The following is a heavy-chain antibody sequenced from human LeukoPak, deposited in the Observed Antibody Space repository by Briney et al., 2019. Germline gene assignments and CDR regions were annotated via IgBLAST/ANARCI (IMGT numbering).Heavy chain of an antibody. J-gene: IGHJ4*02. D-gene: IGHD5-18*01. CDR1: GFTFSSYG. CDR2: ISSSSSYI. CDR3: ARVDTAMVFDY. Sequence: KSGGSLRLSCAASGFTFSSYGMTWVRQAPGKGLEWVSYISSSSSYIYYADSVKGRFTISRDNAKNSLYLQMNSLRAEDTAVYYCARVDTAMVFDYWGQGTLVTVSS. V-gene: IGHV3-21*05.